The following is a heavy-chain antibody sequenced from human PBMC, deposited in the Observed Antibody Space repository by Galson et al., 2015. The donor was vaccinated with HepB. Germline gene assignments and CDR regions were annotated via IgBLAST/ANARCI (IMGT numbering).Heavy chain of an antibody. J-gene: IGHJ6*02. V-gene: IGHV5-51*03. CDR1: GYSFTSYW. CDR3: ARASSSRYYYYYGMDV. D-gene: IGHD6-6*01. Sequence: QSGAEVKKPGESLKISCKGSGYSFTSYWIGWVRQMPGKGLEWMGIIYPGDSDTRYSPSFQGQVTISADKSLSTAYLQWSSLKASDTAMYYCARASSSRYYYYYGMDVWGQGTTVTVSS. CDR2: IYPGDSDT.